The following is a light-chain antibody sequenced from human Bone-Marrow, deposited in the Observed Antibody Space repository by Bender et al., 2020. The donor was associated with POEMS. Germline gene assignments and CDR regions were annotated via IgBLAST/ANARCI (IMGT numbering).Light chain of an antibody. CDR1: NSNIGNDF. CDR3: AIWDYSLTALV. V-gene: IGLV1-51*01. Sequence: QSVLTQPPSVYAAPGQKVTISCSGSNSNIGNDFVTWYQQFPGRAPKLLIYDNSKRPSGVPDRFSDSRSGTSATLGITGLQTGDEAVYYCAIWDYSLTALVFGGGTKLTVL. J-gene: IGLJ3*02. CDR2: DNS.